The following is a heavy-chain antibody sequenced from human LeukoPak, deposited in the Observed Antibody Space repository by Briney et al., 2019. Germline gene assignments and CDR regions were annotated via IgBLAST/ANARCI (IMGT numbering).Heavy chain of an antibody. V-gene: IGHV3-15*01. CDR1: GFTFSNAW. D-gene: IGHD1-26*01. J-gene: IGHJ4*02. CDR2: IKRKSDGGTT. CDR3: TTAVYSGSYWGKGYFDY. Sequence: GGSLRLSCAASGFTFSNAWMSWVRQAPGKGLEWVGRIKRKSDGGTTDYAAPVKGRFTISRDDSKNTLYMQMNSLKTEDTAVYYCTTAVYSGSYWGKGYFDYWGQGTLVTVSS.